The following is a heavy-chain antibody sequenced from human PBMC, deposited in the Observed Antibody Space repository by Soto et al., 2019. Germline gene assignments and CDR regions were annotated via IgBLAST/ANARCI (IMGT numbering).Heavy chain of an antibody. CDR1: GFTFRNYW. CDR2: IKQDGSET. J-gene: IGHJ4*02. CDR3: VRENYFDY. V-gene: IGHV3-7*01. Sequence: EEQLVESGGGLVQPGGSLRLSCAGSGFTFRNYWMGWVRQAPGKRLEWVANIKQDGSETSYADSVKGRLTISRDNAKNSLYLQMSSLGADDTAVYYCVRENYFDYWGQGILVIVSS.